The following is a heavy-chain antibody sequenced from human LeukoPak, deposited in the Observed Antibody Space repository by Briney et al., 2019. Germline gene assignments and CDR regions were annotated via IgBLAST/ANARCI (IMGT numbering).Heavy chain of an antibody. D-gene: IGHD2-8*01. CDR2: INPNSGGT. V-gene: IGHV1-2*02. CDR3: ARVVSYLFDP. CDR1: GYTFTGYY. Sequence: ASVKVSCKASGYTFTGYYMHWVRQAPGQGLEWMGWINPNSGGTNYAQKFQGRVTMTRGTSISTAYMELSRLRSDGTAVYYCARVVSYLFDPWGQGTLVTVSS. J-gene: IGHJ5*02.